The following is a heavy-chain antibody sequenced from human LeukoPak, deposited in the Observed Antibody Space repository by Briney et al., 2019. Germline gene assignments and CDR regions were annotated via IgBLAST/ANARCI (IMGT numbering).Heavy chain of an antibody. Sequence: GGSLRLSCAASGFTFSSYAMQWVRQAPDKGLEWVAVISYEGSNKYYADSVKGRFTISRDNSKNTLYLQMNSLRAEDPAAYYCARDSAIGSSSWKLDYWGQGTLVTLSS. V-gene: IGHV3-30-3*01. J-gene: IGHJ4*02. D-gene: IGHD6-13*01. CDR1: GFTFSSYA. CDR3: ARDSAIGSSSWKLDY. CDR2: ISYEGSNK.